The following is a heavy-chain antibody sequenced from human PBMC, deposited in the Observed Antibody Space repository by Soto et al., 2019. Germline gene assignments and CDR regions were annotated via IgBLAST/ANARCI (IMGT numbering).Heavy chain of an antibody. CDR3: AKDGGYEGGPYY. D-gene: IGHD5-12*01. CDR2: ISYDGSNK. CDR1: GFTFSSYG. Sequence: QVQLVESGGGVVQPGRSLRLSCAASGFTFSSYGMHWVRQAPGKGLEWVAVISYDGSNKYYADSVKGRFTISRDNSKNSLYLQKNSLRSEDTAVYYCAKDGGYEGGPYYWGQGTLVTVSS. J-gene: IGHJ4*02. V-gene: IGHV3-30*18.